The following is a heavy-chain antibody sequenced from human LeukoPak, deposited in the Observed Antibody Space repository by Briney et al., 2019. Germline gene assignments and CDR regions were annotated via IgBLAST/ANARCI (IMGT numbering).Heavy chain of an antibody. J-gene: IGHJ4*02. D-gene: IGHD4-23*01. Sequence: GGSLRLSCADFGVTCRNSAVNWVRQAPGKGLVWVSRIASDGSSTTYADSVKGRFSISRDNAKNTLYLQMNSLRVEDTAVYYCARGRPHGNDYWGQGTLVTVSS. V-gene: IGHV3-74*01. CDR1: GVTCRNSA. CDR3: ARGRPHGNDY. CDR2: IASDGSST.